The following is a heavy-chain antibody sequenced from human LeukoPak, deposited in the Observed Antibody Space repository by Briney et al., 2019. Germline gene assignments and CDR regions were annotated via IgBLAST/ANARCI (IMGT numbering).Heavy chain of an antibody. CDR3: ARAFGVVIYFDY. D-gene: IGHD3-3*01. Sequence: SETLSLTCAVYGGSFSAYYWSWIRQPPGKGLEWIGSIHHSGSIYNNPSLKSRVTISVDTSKNQFSLKLSSVTAADTAVYYCARAFGVVIYFDYWGQGTLVTVSS. CDR1: GGSFSAYY. V-gene: IGHV4-34*01. J-gene: IGHJ4*02. CDR2: IHHSGSI.